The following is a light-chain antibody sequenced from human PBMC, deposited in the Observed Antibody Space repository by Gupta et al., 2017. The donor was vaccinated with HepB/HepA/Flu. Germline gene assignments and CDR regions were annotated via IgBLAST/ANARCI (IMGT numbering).Light chain of an antibody. CDR3: GQDDNLPLA. Sequence: IQMTQSASSLSASVGDRFTITCQASQEISNYLNWYQEKPGKAPKLLISHASKLEPGVPSRFSGSGSGTDFTLIISSREPVDIAPYYCGQDDNLPLAFGRGTKVEMK. CDR2: HAS. V-gene: IGKV1-33*01. J-gene: IGKJ4*01. CDR1: QEISNY.